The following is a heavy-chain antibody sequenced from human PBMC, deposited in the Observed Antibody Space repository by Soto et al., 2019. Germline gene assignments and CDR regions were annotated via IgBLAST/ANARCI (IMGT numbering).Heavy chain of an antibody. D-gene: IGHD6-19*01. CDR2: IIPIFGTA. CDR1: GGTFSSYA. V-gene: IGHV1-69*06. CDR3: GVADNYYYYGMDV. J-gene: IGHJ6*02. Sequence: AASVKVSCKASGGTFSSYAISWLRQAPGQGLEWMGGIIPIFGTANYAQKFQGRVTITADKSTSTAYMELSSLRSEDTAVYYCGVADNYYYYGMDVWGQGTTVTVSS.